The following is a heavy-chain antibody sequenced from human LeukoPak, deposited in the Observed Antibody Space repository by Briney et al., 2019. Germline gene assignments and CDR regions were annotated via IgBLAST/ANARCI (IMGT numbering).Heavy chain of an antibody. CDR2: IYYGGST. J-gene: IGHJ4*02. Sequence: SETLSLTCTVSGDSISSISYYRGWIRQPPGKGLEWIGSIYYGGSTYYTPSLQSRVSMSVDTSKNQFSLRLSSVTAADTAVYYCARVTREAARPYFVSYWGQGTLVTVSS. V-gene: IGHV4-39*07. CDR3: ARVTREAARPYFVSY. D-gene: IGHD6-6*01. CDR1: GDSISSISYY.